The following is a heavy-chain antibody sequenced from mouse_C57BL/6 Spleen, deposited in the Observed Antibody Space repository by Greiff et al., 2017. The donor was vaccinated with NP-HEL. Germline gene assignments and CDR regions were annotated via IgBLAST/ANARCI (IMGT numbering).Heavy chain of an antibody. CDR3: ARWPGYYAMDY. CDR1: GYTFTDYN. V-gene: IGHV1-22*01. CDR2: INPNNGGT. J-gene: IGHJ4*01. Sequence: VHVKQSGPELVKPGASVKMSCKASGYTFTDYNMHWVKQSHGKSLEWIGYINPNNGGTSYNQKFKGKATLTVNKSSSTAYMELRSLTSEDSAVYYCARWPGYYAMDYWGQGTSVTVSS.